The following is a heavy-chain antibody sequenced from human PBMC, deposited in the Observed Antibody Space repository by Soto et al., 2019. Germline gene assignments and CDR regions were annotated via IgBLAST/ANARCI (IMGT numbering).Heavy chain of an antibody. CDR2: IKSKTDGGTT. V-gene: IGHV3-15*07. J-gene: IGHJ6*02. Sequence: EVQLVESGGGLVKPGGSLRLSCAASGFTFSNAWMNWVRQAPGKGLEWVGRIKSKTDGGTTDYAAPVKGRFTISRDGSKNTLYLQMNSLKTEDTAVYYCTTGRYCSGGSCYYYYGMDVWGQGTTVTVSS. CDR3: TTGRYCSGGSCYYYYGMDV. D-gene: IGHD2-15*01. CDR1: GFTFSNAW.